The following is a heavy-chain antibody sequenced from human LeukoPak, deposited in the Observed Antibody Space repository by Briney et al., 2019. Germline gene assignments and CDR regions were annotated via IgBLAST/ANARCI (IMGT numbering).Heavy chain of an antibody. CDR1: GGSISSSSYY. CDR3: ARTPYDSSGYGYYYYMDV. CDR2: IYYSGST. D-gene: IGHD3-22*01. J-gene: IGHJ6*03. V-gene: IGHV4-39*07. Sequence: PSETLSLTCTVSGGSISSSSYYWGWIRQPPGKGLEWIGSIYYSGSTYYNPSLKSRVTISVDTSKNQFSLKLSSVTAADTAVYYCARTPYDSSGYGYYYYMDVWGKGTTVTVSS.